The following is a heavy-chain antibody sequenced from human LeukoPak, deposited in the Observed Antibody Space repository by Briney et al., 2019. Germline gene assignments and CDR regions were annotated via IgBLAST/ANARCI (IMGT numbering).Heavy chain of an antibody. CDR1: RFTFSDYW. D-gene: IGHD2-8*02. CDR2: INKDESQK. J-gene: IGHJ4*02. Sequence: GGSLRLSCAVSRFTFSDYWMRWVRQAPGKGLEWVAAINKDESQKRYVASVKGRFTISRDNDRNSVYLQMTSLGAEDTAVYYCATYTQHFGAPGGADYWGLGTLVTVSS. V-gene: IGHV3-7*01. CDR3: ATYTQHFGAPGGADY.